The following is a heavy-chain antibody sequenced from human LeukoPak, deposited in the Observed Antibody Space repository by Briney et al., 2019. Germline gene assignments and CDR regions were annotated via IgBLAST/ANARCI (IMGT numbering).Heavy chain of an antibody. J-gene: IGHJ4*02. CDR2: INPNSGGT. CDR3: ARDRYRYYYDSSGYLLVDY. D-gene: IGHD3-22*01. CDR1: GYTFTGYH. V-gene: IGHV1-2*06. Sequence: RASVKVSCKASGYTFTGYHMHWVRQAPGQGLEWMGRINPNSGGTNYAQKFQGRVTMTRDTSISTAYMELSRLRSDDTAVYYCARDRYRYYYDSSGYLLVDYWGQGTLVTVSS.